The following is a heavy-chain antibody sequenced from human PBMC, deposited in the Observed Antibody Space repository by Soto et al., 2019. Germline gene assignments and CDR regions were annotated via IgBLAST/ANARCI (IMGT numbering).Heavy chain of an antibody. Sequence: LRLSCAASGFTFGSYAMHWVRQAPGKGLEWLAVISYDGSNKYYADSVKGRFTISRDNSKNTLYLQRNSLGAEDTAVYYCARSMGPYPYSSGWPYYYYGLDVWGHGTTVTVSS. CDR3: ARSMGPYPYSSGWPYYYYGLDV. D-gene: IGHD6-19*01. CDR2: ISYDGSNK. CDR1: GFTFGSYA. J-gene: IGHJ6*02. V-gene: IGHV3-30-3*01.